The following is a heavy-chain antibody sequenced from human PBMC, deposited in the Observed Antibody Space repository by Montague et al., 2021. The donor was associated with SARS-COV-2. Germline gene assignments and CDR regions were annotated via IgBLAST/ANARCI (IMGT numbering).Heavy chain of an antibody. V-gene: IGHV5-10-1*01. J-gene: IGHJ5*02. CDR3: AITTVVVPAAIWFDP. CDR2: IDPSDSYT. CDR1: GYSFTSYW. D-gene: IGHD2-2*01. Sequence: QSGAEVKKPGESLRISCKGSGYSFTSYWISWVRQMPGKGLEWMGRIDPSDSYTNYSPSFQGHVTISADKSISTAYLQWSSLKASDTAMYYCAITTVVVPAAIWFDPWGQGTLVTVSS.